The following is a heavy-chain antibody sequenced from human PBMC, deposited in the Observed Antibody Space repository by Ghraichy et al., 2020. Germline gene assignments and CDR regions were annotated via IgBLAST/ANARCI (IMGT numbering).Heavy chain of an antibody. D-gene: IGHD3-3*01. CDR1: GGSFSGYY. J-gene: IGHJ6*02. CDR2: INHSGST. Sequence: SETLSLTCAVYGGSFSGYYWSWIRQPPGKGLEWIGEINHSGSTNYNPSLKSRVTISVDTSKNQFSLKLSSVTAADTAVYYCARGVAFWSGYFAFYYYYGMDVWGQGTTVTVSS. CDR3: ARGVAFWSGYFAFYYYYGMDV. V-gene: IGHV4-34*01.